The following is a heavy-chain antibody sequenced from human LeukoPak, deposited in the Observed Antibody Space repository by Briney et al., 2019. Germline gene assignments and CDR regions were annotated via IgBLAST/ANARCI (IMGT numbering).Heavy chain of an antibody. J-gene: IGHJ4*02. V-gene: IGHV3-66*01. CDR2: IYIGGST. Sequence: GGSLRLSCAASGFTVSTNYMTWVRQAPGKRLEWISVIYIGGSTYNADSVKGRFTISRDNSKNTLYLQMNSLRAEDTAIYYCARVLYSDILTGYWLDYWGQGTPVTVSS. CDR1: GFTVSTNY. D-gene: IGHD3-9*01. CDR3: ARVLYSDILTGYWLDY.